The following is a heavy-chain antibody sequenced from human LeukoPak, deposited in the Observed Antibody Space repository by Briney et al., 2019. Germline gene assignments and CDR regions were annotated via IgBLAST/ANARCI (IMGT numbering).Heavy chain of an antibody. CDR2: ISSSSSTI. Sequence: GGSLRLSCAASGFTFSSYSMNWVRQAPGKGLEWVSYISSSSSTIYYADSVKGRFTISRDNAKNSLYLQMDSLTAEDTAVYYCVIDREWLQFHYWGPGTLVSVSS. J-gene: IGHJ4*02. V-gene: IGHV3-48*04. CDR3: VIDREWLQFHY. CDR1: GFTFSSYS. D-gene: IGHD3-3*01.